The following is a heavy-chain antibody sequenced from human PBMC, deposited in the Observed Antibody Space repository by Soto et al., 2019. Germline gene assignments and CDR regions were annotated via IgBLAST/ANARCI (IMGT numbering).Heavy chain of an antibody. Sequence: PSETLSLTCTVSGGSISSYYWSWIRQPPGKGLEWIGYIYYSGSTNYNPSLKSRVTISVDTSKNQFSLKLSSVTAADTAVYYCARNSGPDERDSSGYFPFGYRGQGTLVTVSS. D-gene: IGHD3-22*01. J-gene: IGHJ4*02. V-gene: IGHV4-59*01. CDR2: IYYSGST. CDR3: ARNSGPDERDSSGYFPFGY. CDR1: GGSISSYY.